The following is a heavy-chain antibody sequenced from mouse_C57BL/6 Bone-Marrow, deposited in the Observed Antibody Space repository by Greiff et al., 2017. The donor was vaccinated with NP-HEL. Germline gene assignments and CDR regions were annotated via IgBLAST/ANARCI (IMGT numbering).Heavy chain of an antibody. CDR1: GYTFTSYW. CDR2: IYPGSGST. D-gene: IGHD2-3*01. Sequence: VQLQQPGAELVKPGASVKMSCKASGYTFTSYWITWVKQRPGQGLEWIGDIYPGSGSTNYNEKFKSKATLTVDTSSSTAYMQLSSLTSEDSAVYYCARSRRWIPLYFDYWGQGTTLTVSS. CDR3: ARSRRWIPLYFDY. J-gene: IGHJ2*01. V-gene: IGHV1-55*01.